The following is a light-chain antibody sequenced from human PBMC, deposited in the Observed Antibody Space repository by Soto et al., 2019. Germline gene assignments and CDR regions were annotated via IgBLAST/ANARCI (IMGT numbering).Light chain of an antibody. V-gene: IGKV1-5*03. Sequence: DIQMTQSPSTLSASVGDRVTITCRASQSISSWLAWYQQKPGKAPKLLIYKASSLESGVPSRFSGSGSGTEFTLTISSLQPDDFATYYCQQYNIYPYTLGQGTKLEIK. CDR3: QQYNIYPYT. J-gene: IGKJ2*01. CDR2: KAS. CDR1: QSISSW.